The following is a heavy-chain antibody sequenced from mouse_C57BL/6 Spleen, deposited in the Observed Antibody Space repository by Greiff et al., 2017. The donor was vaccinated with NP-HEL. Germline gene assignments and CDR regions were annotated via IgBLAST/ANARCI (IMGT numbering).Heavy chain of an antibody. CDR3: ARGGLRRFAY. Sequence: QVQLQQSGAELVRPGASVTLSCKASGYTFTDYEMHWVKQTPVHGLEWIGAIDPETGGTAYNQKFKGKAILTVDKSSSTAYMQLSSLTSEDSAVYYCARGGLRRFAYWGQGTLVTVSA. D-gene: IGHD2-4*01. CDR1: GYTFTDYE. J-gene: IGHJ3*01. CDR2: IDPETGGT. V-gene: IGHV1-15*01.